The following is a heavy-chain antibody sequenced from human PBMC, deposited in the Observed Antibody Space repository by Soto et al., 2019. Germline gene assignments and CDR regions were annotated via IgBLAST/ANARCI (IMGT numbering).Heavy chain of an antibody. CDR2: ISWNSGSI. CDR1: GFTFDDYA. J-gene: IGHJ4*02. CDR3: AKDYTTNYAGIDY. Sequence: GGSLRLSCAASGFTFDDYAMHWVRQAPGKGLEWVSGISWNSGSIGYADSVKGRFTISRDNAKNSLYLQMNSLRAEDTALYYCAKDYTTNYAGIDYWGQGTLVTVSS. V-gene: IGHV3-9*01. D-gene: IGHD4-4*01.